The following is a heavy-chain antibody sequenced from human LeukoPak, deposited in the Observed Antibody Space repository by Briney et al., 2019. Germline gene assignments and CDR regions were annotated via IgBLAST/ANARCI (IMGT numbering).Heavy chain of an antibody. J-gene: IGHJ4*02. CDR1: GFTFNNYY. V-gene: IGHV3-11*01. Sequence: GGSLRLSCAASGFTFNNYYMTWIRQAPGKGLEWVSYISSSGCIIYYADSVKGRFTISRDNAKNSLYLQMNSLRAEDTAVYYCARGEGTGTTPFDYWGQGTLVTVSS. CDR3: ARGEGTGTTPFDY. CDR2: ISSSGCII. D-gene: IGHD1-7*01.